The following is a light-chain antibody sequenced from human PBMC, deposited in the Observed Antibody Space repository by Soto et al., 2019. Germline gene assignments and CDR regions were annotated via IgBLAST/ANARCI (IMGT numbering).Light chain of an antibody. V-gene: IGKV3-11*01. CDR3: QQSSNWPVT. CDR2: DAS. CDR1: QSVSSY. Sequence: DIVLTQSPATLSLSPGERATLSCRASQSVSSYLAWYQQKPGQAPRLLIYDASSRATGIPARFSGSGSGTDFSLTISCLEPEDFAVYFCQQSSNWPVTFGQGTRVEIK. J-gene: IGKJ1*01.